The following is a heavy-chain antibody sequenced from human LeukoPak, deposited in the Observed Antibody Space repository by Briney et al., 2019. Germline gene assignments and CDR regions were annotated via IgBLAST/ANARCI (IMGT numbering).Heavy chain of an antibody. Sequence: VASVTVSCKASGYTFISYDIDWVRQATGQGLEWMGWMSPKSGNTDYAQKFQGRVTMTRNTSINTAYLELSSLRSDDTAVYFCARGVGGLGNMDVCGKGTTVIISS. V-gene: IGHV1-8*01. CDR2: MSPKSGNT. J-gene: IGHJ6*03. D-gene: IGHD3-16*01. CDR1: GYTFISYD. CDR3: ARGVGGLGNMDV.